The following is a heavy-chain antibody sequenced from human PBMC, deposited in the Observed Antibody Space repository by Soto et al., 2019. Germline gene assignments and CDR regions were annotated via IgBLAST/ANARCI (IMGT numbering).Heavy chain of an antibody. D-gene: IGHD2-15*01. V-gene: IGHV3-30-3*01. Sequence: QSGGSLRLSCAASGFTFSSYAMHWVRQAPGKGLEWVAVISYDGSNKYYADSVKGRFTISRDNSKNTLYLQMNSLGAEDTAVYYCARVRSIVVVVAANDYWGQGTLVTVSS. CDR1: GFTFSSYA. CDR2: ISYDGSNK. CDR3: ARVRSIVVVVAANDY. J-gene: IGHJ4*02.